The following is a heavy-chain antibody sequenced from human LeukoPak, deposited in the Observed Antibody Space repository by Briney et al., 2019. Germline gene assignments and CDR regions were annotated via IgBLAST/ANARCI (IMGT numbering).Heavy chain of an antibody. CDR2: IDPNSGGT. Sequence: ASVKVSCKATGYTFTSYYMHWVRQAPGQGLEWMGWIDPNSGGTNYAQKFQGRVTMTRDTSISTAYMVLNRLRSDDTAVYYCAREYYYGSGNYYNRIDYWGQGTLVTVSS. CDR3: AREYYYGSGNYYNRIDY. J-gene: IGHJ4*02. D-gene: IGHD3-10*01. V-gene: IGHV1-2*02. CDR1: GYTFTSYY.